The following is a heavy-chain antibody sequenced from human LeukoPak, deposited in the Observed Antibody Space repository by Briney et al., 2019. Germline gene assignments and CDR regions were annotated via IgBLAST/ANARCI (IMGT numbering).Heavy chain of an antibody. V-gene: IGHV1-2*02. J-gene: IGHJ4*02. Sequence: ASVKVSCKASGYMHWVRQAPGQGLEWMGWINPNSGGTNYAQKFQGRVTMTRDTSISTAYMELSRLRSDDTAVYYCARDPPIVQLGRPGSRYWGQGTLVTVSS. CDR1: GY. CDR2: INPNSGGT. CDR3: ARDPPIVQLGRPGSRY. D-gene: IGHD1-1*01.